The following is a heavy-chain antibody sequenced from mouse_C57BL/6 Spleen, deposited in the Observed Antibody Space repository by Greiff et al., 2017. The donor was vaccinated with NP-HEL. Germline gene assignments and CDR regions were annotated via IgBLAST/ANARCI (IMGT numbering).Heavy chain of an antibody. J-gene: IGHJ1*03. CDR1: GFTFTDYY. CDR2: IRNKANGYTT. CDR3: ARYPRYYGSSYEYFDV. Sequence: EVQLVESGGGLVQPGGSLSLSCAASGFTFTDYYMSWVRQPPGKALEWLGFIRNKANGYTTEYSASVKGRFTISRDNSKSILYLQMNALRAEDSATYYCARYPRYYGSSYEYFDVWGTGTTVTVSS. D-gene: IGHD1-1*01. V-gene: IGHV7-3*01.